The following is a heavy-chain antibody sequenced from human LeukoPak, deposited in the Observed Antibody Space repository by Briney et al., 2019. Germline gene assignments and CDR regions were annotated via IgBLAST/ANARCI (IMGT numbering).Heavy chain of an antibody. D-gene: IGHD4-17*01. CDR3: ARDLGMTTDY. V-gene: IGHV4-38-2*02. J-gene: IGHJ4*02. CDR2: IYHSGST. CDR1: GYSISSGYY. Sequence: SETLSLTCTVSGYSISSGYYWGWIRQPPGKGLEWIGSIYHSGSTYYNPSLKSRVTISVDTSKNQFSLKLSSVTAADTAVYYCARDLGMTTDYWGQGTLVTVSS.